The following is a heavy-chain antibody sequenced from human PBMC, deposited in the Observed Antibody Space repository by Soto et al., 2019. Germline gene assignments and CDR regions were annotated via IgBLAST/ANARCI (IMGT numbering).Heavy chain of an antibody. CDR1: GFTFSSYE. J-gene: IGHJ6*02. CDR3: AREWGSNGMDV. Sequence: PGGSLRLSCAASGFTFSSYEMNWVRQAPGKGLEWVSYISSSGSTIYYADSVKGRFTISRDNAKKSLFLQMSSLRAEDTAVYYCAREWGSNGMDVWGQGTTVTVSS. V-gene: IGHV3-48*03. CDR2: ISSSGSTI. D-gene: IGHD1-26*01.